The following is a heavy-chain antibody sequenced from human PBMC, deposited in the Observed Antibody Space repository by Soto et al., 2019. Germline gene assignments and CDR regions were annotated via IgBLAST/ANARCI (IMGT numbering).Heavy chain of an antibody. CDR1: GFSLSTGGRG. D-gene: IGHD4-17*01. V-gene: IGHV2-5*01. J-gene: IGHJ5*02. CDR3: AHRVYGNYPSDNWFDP. CDR2: IYWNDDE. Sequence: QITLRESGPTLVKPTQTLTLTCSFSGFSLSTGGRGVGWLRQPPGKALEWLALIYWNDDERYSPSLKNRLTITKDPSRNQVVVTLTNIDPVDTAPYYCAHRVYGNYPSDNWFDPWGQGTLVTVSS.